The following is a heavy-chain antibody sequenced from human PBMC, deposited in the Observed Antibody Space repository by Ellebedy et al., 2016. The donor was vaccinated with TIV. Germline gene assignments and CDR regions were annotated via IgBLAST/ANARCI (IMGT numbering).Heavy chain of an antibody. J-gene: IGHJ4*02. CDR3: ARGGYGRPFDC. D-gene: IGHD5-12*01. Sequence: GESLKISCAASGFTFSNYWMKWVRQAPGKGLEWVANINQDGSEKYYVDSVKGRFTISRDNAKNSLFLQMNSLRVEDTAVYFCARGGYGRPFDCWGQGTLVTVSS. CDR2: INQDGSEK. CDR1: GFTFSNYW. V-gene: IGHV3-7*03.